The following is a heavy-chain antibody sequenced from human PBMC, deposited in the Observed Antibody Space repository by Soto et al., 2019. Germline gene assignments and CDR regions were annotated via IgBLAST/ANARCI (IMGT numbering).Heavy chain of an antibody. Sequence: SETLSLTCAVYGGSFSGYYWSWIRQPPGKGLEWIGEINHSGSTNYNPSLKSRVTISVDTSKNQFSLKLSSVTAADTAVYYCARGGVVAAIVRTEYYFDYWGQGTLVTVSS. J-gene: IGHJ4*02. CDR2: INHSGST. D-gene: IGHD2-15*01. CDR1: GGSFSGYY. V-gene: IGHV4-34*01. CDR3: ARGGVVAAIVRTEYYFDY.